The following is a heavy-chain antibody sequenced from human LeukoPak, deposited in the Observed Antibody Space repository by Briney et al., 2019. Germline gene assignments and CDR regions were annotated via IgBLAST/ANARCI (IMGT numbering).Heavy chain of an antibody. Sequence: GGSLRLYCAASGFTFSSYAMHWVRQPPGKGLEWVAVISYDGSNKYYADSVKGRFTISRDNSKNTLYLQMNSLRAEDTAVYYCARDTRDGYNPFDYWGQGTLVTVSS. CDR2: ISYDGSNK. D-gene: IGHD5-24*01. J-gene: IGHJ4*02. CDR1: GFTFSSYA. V-gene: IGHV3-30-3*01. CDR3: ARDTRDGYNPFDY.